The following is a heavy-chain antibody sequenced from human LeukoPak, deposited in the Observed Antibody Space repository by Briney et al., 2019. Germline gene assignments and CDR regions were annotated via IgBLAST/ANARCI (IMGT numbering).Heavy chain of an antibody. CDR2: IYYIGST. J-gene: IGHJ4*02. Sequence: SETLSLTCSVSGGSIGSDYWTWIRQSPGGGLEWIGYIYYIGSTNYNPSLKSRVTISVDTSKNEIFLNLTSVTTADTALYYCARGLYSWNYDYWGQGTLVTVSS. CDR1: GGSIGSDY. D-gene: IGHD1-1*01. CDR3: ARGLYSWNYDY. V-gene: IGHV4-59*01.